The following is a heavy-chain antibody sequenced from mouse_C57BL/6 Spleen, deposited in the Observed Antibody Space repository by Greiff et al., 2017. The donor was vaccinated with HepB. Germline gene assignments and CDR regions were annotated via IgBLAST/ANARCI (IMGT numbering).Heavy chain of an antibody. CDR2: INPYNGGT. Sequence: EVMLQQSGPVLVKPGASVKMSCKASGYTFTDYYMNWVKQSHGKSLEWIGVINPYNGGTSYNQKFKGKATLTVDKSSSTAYMELNSLTSEDSAVYYCARWLYDYGGAYWGQGTLVTVSA. CDR1: GYTFTDYY. V-gene: IGHV1-19*01. D-gene: IGHD2-4*01. J-gene: IGHJ3*01. CDR3: ARWLYDYGGAY.